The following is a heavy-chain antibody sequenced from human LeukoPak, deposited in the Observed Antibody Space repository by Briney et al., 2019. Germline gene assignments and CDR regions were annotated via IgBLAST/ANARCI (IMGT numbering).Heavy chain of an antibody. V-gene: IGHV3-30*04. D-gene: IGHD3-16*01. CDR3: ARDMLLGRPDCMDV. J-gene: IGHJ6*03. Sequence: GGSLRLSCLASGFSFSTYDIHWVRQAPGKGLEWVAVISTDGRTKFYTDSVKGRFTISRDNSMDTLYLQMNSLRPEDTAVYYCARDMLLGRPDCMDVWGKGTTATVSS. CDR2: ISTDGRTK. CDR1: GFSFSTYD.